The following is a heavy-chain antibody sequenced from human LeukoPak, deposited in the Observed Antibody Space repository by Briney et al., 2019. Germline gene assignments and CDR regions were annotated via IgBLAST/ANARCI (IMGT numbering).Heavy chain of an antibody. CDR3: ARSSWGSYYPLFDY. Sequence: GGSLRLSCAASGFSFSNYGMHWVRQAPGKGLEWVAVIWYDGTNKYYADSVKGRFTISRDNSKNTLYLQMNGLRAEDTAVYYCARSSWGSYYPLFDYWGQGTLVTVSS. D-gene: IGHD3-10*01. CDR2: IWYDGTNK. V-gene: IGHV3-33*01. CDR1: GFSFSNYG. J-gene: IGHJ4*02.